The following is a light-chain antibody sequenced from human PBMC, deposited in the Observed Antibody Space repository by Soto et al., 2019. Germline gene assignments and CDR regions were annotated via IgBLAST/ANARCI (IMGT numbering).Light chain of an antibody. V-gene: IGKV3-15*01. J-gene: IGKJ4*01. CDR3: QQFHKWPLT. Sequence: EMVLTQSPATLSVSPGERATLSCRASQSVSINLAWYQQKPGQAPRLLIYGASTRATGIPARFSGSGAGTEFTLTISSLQSEDFAIYYCQQFHKWPLTFGGGTKVEVK. CDR2: GAS. CDR1: QSVSIN.